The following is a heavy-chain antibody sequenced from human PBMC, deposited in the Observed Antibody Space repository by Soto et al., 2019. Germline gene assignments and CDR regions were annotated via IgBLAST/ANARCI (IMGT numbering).Heavy chain of an antibody. D-gene: IGHD3-10*01. J-gene: IGHJ6*02. Sequence: SETLSLTCSVSGGSITSHYCGWFRQPPGKGLEWIGYIHHSGSTSYNPSLNSRVTTSVDTSKSQFSLKVSSVTAADTALYYCARQGFGQLHGLVDVWGPGTTVTVSS. CDR3: ARQGFGQLHGLVDV. CDR2: IHHSGST. V-gene: IGHV4-59*08. CDR1: GGSITSHY.